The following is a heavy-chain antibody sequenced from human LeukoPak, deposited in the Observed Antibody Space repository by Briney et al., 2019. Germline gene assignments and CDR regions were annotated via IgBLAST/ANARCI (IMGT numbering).Heavy chain of an antibody. J-gene: IGHJ4*02. CDR2: IIPIFGTA. CDR3: ARALGVVNAPFDY. V-gene: IGHV1-69*13. CDR1: GGTFSSYA. Sequence: SVKVSCKASGGTFSSYAISWVRQAPGQGLEWMGGIIPIFGTANYAQKFQGRVTITADESTRTAYMELSSLRSEDTAVYYCARALGVVNAPFDYWGQGTLVTVSS. D-gene: IGHD3-3*01.